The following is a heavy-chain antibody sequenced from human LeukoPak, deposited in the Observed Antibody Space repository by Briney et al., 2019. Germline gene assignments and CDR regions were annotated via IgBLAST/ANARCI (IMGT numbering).Heavy chain of an antibody. CDR3: ARGGNSSWDY. CDR2: IKPDGTEK. CDR1: GFTFSSYW. V-gene: IGHV3-7*01. D-gene: IGHD6-6*01. J-gene: IGHJ4*02. Sequence: GGSLRLSCAASGFTFSSYWMSWVRQAPGKGLEWVANIKPDGTEKYYVDSLKGRFTISRDNAKNSLYLQMNSLRVEDTAVYYCARGGNSSWDYWGQGALVTVSS.